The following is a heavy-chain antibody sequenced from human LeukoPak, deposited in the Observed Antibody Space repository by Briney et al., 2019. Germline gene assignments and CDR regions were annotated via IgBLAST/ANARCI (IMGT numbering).Heavy chain of an antibody. V-gene: IGHV3-23*01. CDR3: AKGSFYDRSGHNDY. J-gene: IGHJ4*02. D-gene: IGHD3-22*01. CDR1: GFTFSKYA. CDR2: IGGGLVGST. Sequence: GGCLRLSRAASGFTFSKYAMSWVRQAPGKGLEGVSAIGGGLVGSTFSTDSVKGRFTISRDSSKNTLYLQMNSLRAEDTAVYYCAKGSFYDRSGHNDYWGQGTLVTVSP.